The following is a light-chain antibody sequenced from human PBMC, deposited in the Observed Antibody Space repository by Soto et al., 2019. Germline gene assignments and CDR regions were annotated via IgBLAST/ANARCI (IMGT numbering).Light chain of an antibody. CDR2: GAS. V-gene: IGKV1-39*01. J-gene: IGKJ4*01. Sequence: DIQVTQSPSSLSASVGGRVTITCRASQSIDNYLNWYQQKPGRAPNLLIYGASTLHSGVPSRFSGSGSGTDFTLTITTLQPEDFATYYCQQTYSTPLTFGGGTKVEI. CDR3: QQTYSTPLT. CDR1: QSIDNY.